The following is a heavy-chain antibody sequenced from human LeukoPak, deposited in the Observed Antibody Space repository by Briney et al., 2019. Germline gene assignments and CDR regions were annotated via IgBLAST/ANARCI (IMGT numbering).Heavy chain of an antibody. CDR1: GYTLTELS. CDR3: ASPEDYGDYGPYYYYGMDV. Sequence: ASVKVSCKVSGYTLTELSMHWVRQAPGKGLEWMGGFDPEDGETIYAQKFQGRVTITADESTSTAYMELSSLRSEDTAVYYCASPEDYGDYGPYYYYGMDVWGQGTTVTVSS. V-gene: IGHV1-24*01. J-gene: IGHJ6*02. D-gene: IGHD4-17*01. CDR2: FDPEDGET.